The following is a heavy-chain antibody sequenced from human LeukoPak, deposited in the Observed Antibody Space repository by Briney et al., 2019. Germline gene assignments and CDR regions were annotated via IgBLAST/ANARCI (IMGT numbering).Heavy chain of an antibody. V-gene: IGHV4-39*01. J-gene: IGHJ6*02. CDR2: IYYSGST. Sequence: SETLSLTCTVSGGSISSSSYYWGWIRQPPGRGLEWIGSIYYSGSTYYNPSLKSRVTISVDTSKNQFSLKLSSVTAADTAVYYCASLLRPSYYYGMDVWGQGTTVTVSS. D-gene: IGHD1-26*01. CDR1: GGSISSSSYY. CDR3: ASLLRPSYYYGMDV.